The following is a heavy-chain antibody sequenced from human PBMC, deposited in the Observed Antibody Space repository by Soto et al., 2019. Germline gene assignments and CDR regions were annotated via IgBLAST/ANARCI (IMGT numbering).Heavy chain of an antibody. CDR3: ARPTYYYDSSGPPAY. CDR2: ISYDGNNE. V-gene: IGHV3-30*03. CDR1: GFIFSAYG. D-gene: IGHD3-22*01. J-gene: IGHJ4*02. Sequence: GGSLRLSCAASGFIFSAYGIHWVRQAPGKGLEWVAVISYDGNNEHYADSVKGRFTISRDNSKNTLFLQMSSLGAEDTAVYYCARPTYYYDSSGPPAYWGQGTLVTVSS.